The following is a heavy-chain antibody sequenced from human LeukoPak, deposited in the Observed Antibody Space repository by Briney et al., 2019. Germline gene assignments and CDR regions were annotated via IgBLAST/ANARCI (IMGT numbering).Heavy chain of an antibody. V-gene: IGHV3-21*01. Sequence: GGSLRLSCAASGFTFSSYSMNWVRQVPGKGLEWVSSISSSSSYIYYADSVKGRFTISRDNAKNSLYLQMNSLRAEDTAVYYCARDPVYCSGGSCSEYYYYYYMDVWGKGTTVTVSS. CDR3: ARDPVYCSGGSCSEYYYYYYMDV. D-gene: IGHD2-15*01. J-gene: IGHJ6*03. CDR1: GFTFSSYS. CDR2: ISSSSSYI.